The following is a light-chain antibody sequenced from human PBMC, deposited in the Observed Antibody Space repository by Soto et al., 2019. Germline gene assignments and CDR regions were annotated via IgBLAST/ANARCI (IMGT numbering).Light chain of an antibody. CDR1: QAISSY. CDR3: QQSYSTPLT. J-gene: IGKJ1*01. V-gene: IGKV1-39*01. CDR2: AES. Sequence: DIQMTQSPPSLSASVGDRDTMTCRASQAISSYVNWYQLKPGKAPKLLIFAESNLHSGVPSRFSGSVSCKEFTLTISSLQPDDFATYFCQQSYSTPLTCGQGTKVEV.